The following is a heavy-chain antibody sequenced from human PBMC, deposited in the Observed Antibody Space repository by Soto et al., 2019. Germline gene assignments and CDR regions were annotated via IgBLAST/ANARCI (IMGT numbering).Heavy chain of an antibody. V-gene: IGHV4-34*01. CDR3: ARGFNRLLLKGRRPIFDY. Sequence: SETLSLTCAVYGGSFSGYYWSWIRQLPGKGLEWIGEINHSGNTNYNPSLKSRVTISVDTSKNQFSLKLSSVTAADTAVYYCARGFNRLLLKGRRPIFDYWGQGTLVTVSS. CDR1: GGSFSGYY. J-gene: IGHJ4*02. CDR2: INHSGNT. D-gene: IGHD3-22*01.